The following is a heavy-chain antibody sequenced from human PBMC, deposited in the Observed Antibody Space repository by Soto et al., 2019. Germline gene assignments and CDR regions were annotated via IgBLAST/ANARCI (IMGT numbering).Heavy chain of an antibody. Sequence: QVQLVESGGGVVQPGRSLRLSCAASGFTFSSYGMHWVRQAPGKGLEWVAVIWYDGSNKYYADSVKGRFTISRDNSKNTLYLQMNSLRAEDTAVYYCARGGYCSGGSCYFDYWGQGTLVTVSS. V-gene: IGHV3-33*01. J-gene: IGHJ4*02. CDR2: IWYDGSNK. CDR1: GFTFSSYG. CDR3: ARGGYCSGGSCYFDY. D-gene: IGHD2-15*01.